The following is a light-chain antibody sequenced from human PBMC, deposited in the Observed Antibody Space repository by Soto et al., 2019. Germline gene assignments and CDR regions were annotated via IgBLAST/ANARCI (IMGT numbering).Light chain of an antibody. V-gene: IGKV1-39*01. CDR2: AAS. CDR3: QQYNNWPT. CDR1: ESISTY. J-gene: IGKJ1*01. Sequence: IQFTQSPASLSASVGDRVTITCRASESISTYLNWYQQRPGKAPNLLIYAASNLQSGVPSRFSGSGSGTDFTLTISSLQSEDFAVYYCQQYNNWPTFGQGTKVDIK.